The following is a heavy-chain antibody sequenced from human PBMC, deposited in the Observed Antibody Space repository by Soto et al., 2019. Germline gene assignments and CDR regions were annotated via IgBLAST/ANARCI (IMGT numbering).Heavy chain of an antibody. CDR2: ISGSGGST. CDR1: GFTFSSYA. Sequence: GGSLRLACAASGFTFSSYAMSWVRQAPGKGLEWVSAISGSGGSTYYADSVKGRFTISRDNSKNTLYLQMNSLRAEDTAVYYCAKVVVVVAATQYFDYWGQGTLVTVSS. J-gene: IGHJ4*02. D-gene: IGHD2-15*01. V-gene: IGHV3-23*01. CDR3: AKVVVVVAATQYFDY.